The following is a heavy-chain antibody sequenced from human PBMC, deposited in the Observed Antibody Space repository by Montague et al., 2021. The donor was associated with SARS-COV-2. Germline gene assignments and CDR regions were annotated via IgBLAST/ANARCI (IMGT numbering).Heavy chain of an antibody. CDR1: GGSISTSYY. V-gene: IGHV4-39*07. D-gene: IGHD4-17*01. Sequence: SETLSLTCTVPGGSISTSYYWGWIRQPPGKGLEWIGSIYYSGSTYYNPSLKSRVTISVDTSKNQFSLKLSSVTAADTAVYYCARDATVTTFYYYGMDVWGQGTTVTVSS. CDR2: IYYSGST. J-gene: IGHJ6*02. CDR3: ARDATVTTFYYYGMDV.